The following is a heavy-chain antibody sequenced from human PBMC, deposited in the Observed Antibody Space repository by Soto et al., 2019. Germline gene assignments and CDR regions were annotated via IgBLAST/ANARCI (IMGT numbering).Heavy chain of an antibody. CDR2: ISSTSSYI. D-gene: IGHD6-25*01. V-gene: IGHV3-21*01. J-gene: IGHJ4*02. CDR1: GFTFSSYG. Sequence: VQLVESGGGVVQPGRSLRLSCAASGFTFSSYGMHWVRQAPGKGLEWVSSISSTSSYIYYGDSVKGRFTISRDNAKNSVYLQMSSLRAEDTAVYYCARSADLDYWGQGTLVTVSS. CDR3: ARSADLDY.